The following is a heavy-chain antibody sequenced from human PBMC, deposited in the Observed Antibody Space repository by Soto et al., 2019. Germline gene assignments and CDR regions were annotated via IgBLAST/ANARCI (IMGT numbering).Heavy chain of an antibody. CDR1: GGTFSSYT. J-gene: IGHJ6*02. D-gene: IGHD3-10*01. V-gene: IGHV1-69*02. CDR3: ARIVSLDGSGSDPRQSYYGMDV. CDR2: IIPILGIA. Sequence: QVQLVQSGDEVKKPGSSVKVSCKASGGTFSSYTISWVRQAPGQGLEWMGRIIPILGIANYAQKFQGRVTITADKSTSTAYMELSSLRSEDTAVYYCARIVSLDGSGSDPRQSYYGMDVWGQGTTVTVSS.